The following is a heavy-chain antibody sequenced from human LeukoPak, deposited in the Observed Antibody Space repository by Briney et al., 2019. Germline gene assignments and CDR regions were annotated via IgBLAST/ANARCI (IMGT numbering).Heavy chain of an antibody. CDR1: GFTFSSYS. J-gene: IGHJ6*02. V-gene: IGHV3-21*01. CDR3: AGVISSGWFEQRYYYYGMDV. D-gene: IGHD6-19*01. CDR2: ISSSSSYI. Sequence: PGGSLRLSCAASGFTFSSYSMNWVRQAPGKGLEWVSSISSSSSYIYYADSVKGRFTISRDNAENSLYLQMNSLRAEDTAVYYCAGVISSGWFEQRYYYYGMDVWGQGTTVTVSS.